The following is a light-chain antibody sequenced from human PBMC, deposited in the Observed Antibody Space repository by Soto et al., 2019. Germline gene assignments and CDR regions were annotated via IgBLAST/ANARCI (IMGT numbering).Light chain of an antibody. J-gene: IGLJ1*01. CDR1: NSNIGSNF. CDR2: SYN. Sequence: QSVLTQPPSASGTPGQRVTISCSGTNSNIGSNFVYWYQHLPGTTPKLLVFSYNQRPSGVSDRFSGSKSGNTASLTISGLQADDEGYYYCSSYTSRSTLYVFGTGTKLTVL. CDR3: SSYTSRSTLYV. V-gene: IGLV1-44*01.